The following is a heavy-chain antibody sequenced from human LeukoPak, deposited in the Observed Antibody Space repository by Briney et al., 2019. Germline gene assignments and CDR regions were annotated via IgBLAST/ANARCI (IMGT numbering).Heavy chain of an antibody. CDR1: GFTFSSYS. D-gene: IGHD5-24*01. J-gene: IGHJ5*02. CDR3: ARGPKMARSNWFDP. CDR2: ISSSSSYI. Sequence: GGSLRLSCAASGFTFSSYSMNWVRQAPGKELEWVSSISSSSSYIYYADSVKGRFTISRDNAKNSLYLQMNSLRAEDTAVYYCARGPKMARSNWFDPWGQGTLVTVSS. V-gene: IGHV3-21*01.